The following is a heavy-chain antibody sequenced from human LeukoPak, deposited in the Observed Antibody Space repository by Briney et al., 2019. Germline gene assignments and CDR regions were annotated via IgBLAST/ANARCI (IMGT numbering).Heavy chain of an antibody. CDR2: INTNTGNP. D-gene: IGHD2-21*02. CDR3: SDY. CDR1: GGTFSSYA. Sequence: ASVKVSCKASGGTFSSYAISWVRQAPGQGLEWMGWINTNTGNPTYAQGFTGRFVFSLDTSVSTAYYCARVVGCGGDCYSGISDYWGQGTLVTVSS. J-gene: IGHJ4*02. V-gene: IGHV7-4-1*01.